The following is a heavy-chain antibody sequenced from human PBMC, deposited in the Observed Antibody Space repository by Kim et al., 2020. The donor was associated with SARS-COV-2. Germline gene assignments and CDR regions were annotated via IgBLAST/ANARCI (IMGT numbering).Heavy chain of an antibody. Sequence: GGSLRLSCAASGFTFSSYAMSWVRQAPGKGLEWVSAISGSGGSTYYADSVKGRFTISRDNSKNTLYLQMNSLRAEDTAVYYCAKGGGVVVAASWFDPWGQGTLVTVSS. CDR1: GFTFSSYA. V-gene: IGHV3-23*01. CDR2: ISGSGGST. CDR3: AKGGGVVVAASWFDP. D-gene: IGHD2-15*01. J-gene: IGHJ5*02.